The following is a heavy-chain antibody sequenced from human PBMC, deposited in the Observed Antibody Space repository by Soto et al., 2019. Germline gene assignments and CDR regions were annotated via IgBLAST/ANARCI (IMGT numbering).Heavy chain of an antibody. Sequence: GGSLRLSCAASEFTFSNYAMSWVRQAPGKGLEWVSAISYGGGTTYYADSVKGRFTISRDNSKNTLYLQVNSLRGEDTAVYYCAEEADISGYYPDYWGQGTQVTVSS. CDR1: EFTFSNYA. CDR2: ISYGGGTT. J-gene: IGHJ4*02. D-gene: IGHD3-22*01. CDR3: AEEADISGYYPDY. V-gene: IGHV3-23*01.